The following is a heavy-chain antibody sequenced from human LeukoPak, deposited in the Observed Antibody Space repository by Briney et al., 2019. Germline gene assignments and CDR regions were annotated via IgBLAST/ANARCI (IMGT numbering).Heavy chain of an antibody. Sequence: GGSLRLSCAASGFTFSSYSMNWVRQAPGKGLEWVSSISSSSSYIYYADSVKGRFTISRDNAKNSLYLQMNSLRAEDTAVYYCARDLVSGYYGSGSYFWSWYYYGMDVWGQGTTVTVSS. V-gene: IGHV3-21*01. J-gene: IGHJ6*02. CDR3: ARDLVSGYYGSGSYFWSWYYYGMDV. CDR1: GFTFSSYS. CDR2: ISSSSSYI. D-gene: IGHD3-10*01.